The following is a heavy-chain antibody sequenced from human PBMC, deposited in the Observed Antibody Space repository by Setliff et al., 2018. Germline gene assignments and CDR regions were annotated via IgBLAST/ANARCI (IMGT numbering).Heavy chain of an antibody. CDR1: GYNFGTYW. D-gene: IGHD1-1*01. V-gene: IGHV5-10-1*01. CDR3: ARLGQERSTFAWLDA. CDR2: IDPGDSYA. J-gene: IGHJ5*02. Sequence: GESLKISCKGSGYNFGTYWINWVRQMPGRGLEWMGRIDPGDSYADYSPSFEGLVTISADKSRTTAYLQWTSLQASDTALYLCARLGQERSTFAWLDAWGQGTQVTVSS.